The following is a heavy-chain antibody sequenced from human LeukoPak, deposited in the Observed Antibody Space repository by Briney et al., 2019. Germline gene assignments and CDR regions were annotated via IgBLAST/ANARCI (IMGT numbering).Heavy chain of an antibody. CDR3: ARVPNGSGGT. D-gene: IGHD3-10*01. CDR1: TFTGHN. CDR2: INPTSGGI. V-gene: IGHV1-2*02. J-gene: IGHJ5*02. Sequence: ASVKVSCKHTFTGHNIHWVRQAPGQGLEFVGWINPTSGGIKYAQKFQGRVTMTRDTSISTAYMELSRLRSDDTAVYYCARVPNGSGGTWGQGTPVTVSS.